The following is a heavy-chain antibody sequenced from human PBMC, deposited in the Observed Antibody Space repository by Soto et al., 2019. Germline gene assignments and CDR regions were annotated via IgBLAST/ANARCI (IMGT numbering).Heavy chain of an antibody. D-gene: IGHD6-13*01. V-gene: IGHV3-49*04. CDR3: TREGQQLVAVYFQH. CDR2: IRSKAYGGTT. CDR1: GFTFGDYA. J-gene: IGHJ1*01. Sequence: GGSLRLSCTASGFTFGDYAMSWVRQAPGKGLEWVGFIRSKAYGGTTEYAASVKGRFTISRDDSKSIAYLQMNSLKTEDTAVYYCTREGQQLVAVYFQHWGQGTLVTVSS.